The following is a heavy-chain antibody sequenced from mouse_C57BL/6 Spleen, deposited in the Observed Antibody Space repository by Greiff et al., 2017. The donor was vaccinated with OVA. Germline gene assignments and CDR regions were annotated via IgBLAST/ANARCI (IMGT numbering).Heavy chain of an antibody. V-gene: IGHV1-15*01. CDR2: IDPETGGT. CDR1: GYTFTDYE. Sequence: VQLQESGAELVRPGASVTLSCKASGYTFTDYEMHWVKQTPVHGLEWIGAIDPETGGTAYNQKFKGKAILTADKSSSTAYMELRSLTSEDSAVYYCTRGGYYFKGYCDVWGTGTTVTVSS. D-gene: IGHD1-1*01. CDR3: TRGGYYFKGYCDV. J-gene: IGHJ1*03.